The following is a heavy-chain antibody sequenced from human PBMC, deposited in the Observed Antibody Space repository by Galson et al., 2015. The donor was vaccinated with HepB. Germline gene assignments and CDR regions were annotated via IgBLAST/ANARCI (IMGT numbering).Heavy chain of an antibody. Sequence: QSGAEVKKPGESLKISCKGSGYSFTSYWIGWVRQMPGKGLEWMGIIYPGDSDTRYSPSFQGQVTISADKSISTAYLQWSSLKASDTAMYYCARSFSGWYSSGWHETYYFDYWGQGTLVTVSS. CDR1: GYSFTSYW. CDR2: IYPGDSDT. J-gene: IGHJ4*02. CDR3: ARSFSGWYSSGWHETYYFDY. D-gene: IGHD6-19*01. V-gene: IGHV5-51*01.